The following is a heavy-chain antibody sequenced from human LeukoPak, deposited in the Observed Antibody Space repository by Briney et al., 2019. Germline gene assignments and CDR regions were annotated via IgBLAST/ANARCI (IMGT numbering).Heavy chain of an antibody. Sequence: PGGSLRLSCAASGFTFSSYAMSWVRQAPGKGLEWVSAISGSGGSTYYADSVKGRFTISRDNSKNTLYLQMNSLRAEDTAVYYCAKVMELRSYYYGMDVWGQGTTATVSS. D-gene: IGHD1-7*01. V-gene: IGHV3-23*01. CDR2: ISGSGGST. J-gene: IGHJ6*02. CDR3: AKVMELRSYYYGMDV. CDR1: GFTFSSYA.